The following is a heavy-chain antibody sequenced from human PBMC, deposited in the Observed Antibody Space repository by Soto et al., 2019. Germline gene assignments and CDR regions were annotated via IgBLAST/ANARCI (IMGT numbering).Heavy chain of an antibody. V-gene: IGHV3-23*01. CDR2: ISGSGGST. CDR1: GFTFSSYA. D-gene: IGHD3-22*01. Sequence: EVQLLESGGGLVQPGGSLRLSCAASGFTFSSYAMSWVRQAPGKGLEWVSAISGSGGSTYYADSVKGRFTISRDNSKNTLYLQMNSLRAEDTAVYYCARGYDSSGYYYVYYYYGMDVWGQGTTVTVSS. CDR3: ARGYDSSGYYYVYYYYGMDV. J-gene: IGHJ6*02.